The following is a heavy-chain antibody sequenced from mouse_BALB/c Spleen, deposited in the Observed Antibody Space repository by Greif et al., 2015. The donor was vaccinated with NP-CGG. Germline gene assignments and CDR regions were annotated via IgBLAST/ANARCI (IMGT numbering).Heavy chain of an antibody. J-gene: IGHJ1*01. D-gene: IGHD1-1*01. Sequence: EVMLVESGGGLVKPGGSLKLSCAASGFTFSSYAMSWVRQTPEKRLEWVATISSGGSYTYYPDSVKGRFTISRDNAKNTLYLQMSSLRSEDTAMYYCARQDYGSSSPWYFDVWGAGTTVTVSS. CDR2: ISSGGSYT. V-gene: IGHV5-9-1*01. CDR3: ARQDYGSSSPWYFDV. CDR1: GFTFSSYA.